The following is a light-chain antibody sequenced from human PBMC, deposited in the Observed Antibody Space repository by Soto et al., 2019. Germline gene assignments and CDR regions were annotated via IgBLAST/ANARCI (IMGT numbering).Light chain of an antibody. CDR3: QQSLT. CDR1: QDIDKY. J-gene: IGKJ4*01. CDR2: DTS. V-gene: IGKV1-33*01. Sequence: DIQMTQSPSSLSASVGDRVTITCQAGQDIDKYLNWYQQKPGKAPKLLIYDTSNLETGVPVRFGGRRSGTDFIFTISSLQPEDIATYYCQQSLTFGGGTKVQIK.